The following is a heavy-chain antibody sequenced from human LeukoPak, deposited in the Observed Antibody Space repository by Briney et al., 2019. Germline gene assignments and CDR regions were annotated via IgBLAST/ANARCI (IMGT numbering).Heavy chain of an antibody. CDR3: ARGDYYDSSGYYFPDAFDI. D-gene: IGHD3-22*01. J-gene: IGHJ3*02. Sequence: GGSLRLSCAASGFTISGYWMHWVRQAPGKGPVWVSRIHSDGSRISYADSVKGRFTISRDNAKNTLYLQMSSLRAEDTAVYYCARGDYYDSSGYYFPDAFDIWGQGTMVTVSS. CDR1: GFTISGYW. V-gene: IGHV3-74*01. CDR2: IHSDGSRI.